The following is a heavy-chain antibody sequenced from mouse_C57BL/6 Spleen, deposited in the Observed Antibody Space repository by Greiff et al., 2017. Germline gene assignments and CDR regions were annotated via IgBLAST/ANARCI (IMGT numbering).Heavy chain of an antibody. Sequence: EVQGVESGGGLVKPGGSLKLSCAASGFTFSSYAMSWVRQTPEKRLEWVATISDGGSYTYYPDNVKGRFTISRDNAKNNLYLQMSHLKSEDTAMYYCAREKTAQAPWFAYWGQGTLVTVSA. CDR3: AREKTAQAPWFAY. CDR2: ISDGGSYT. J-gene: IGHJ3*01. CDR1: GFTFSSYA. V-gene: IGHV5-4*01. D-gene: IGHD3-2*02.